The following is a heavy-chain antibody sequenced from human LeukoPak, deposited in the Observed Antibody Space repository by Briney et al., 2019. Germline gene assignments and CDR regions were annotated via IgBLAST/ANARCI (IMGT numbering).Heavy chain of an antibody. V-gene: IGHV3-73*01. D-gene: IGHD6-19*01. CDR1: GFTFSGSA. CDR2: ITSKPNSYET. J-gene: IGHJ4*02. Sequence: PGGSLRLSCAAHGFTFSGSAMHWVRQASGKGLEWVGRITSKPNSYETVYAASVNGRFTISRDDSKNTAYLQLNSLKTEDTAVYYCAGGRGWYSPDYWGQGTLVTVSS. CDR3: AGGRGWYSPDY.